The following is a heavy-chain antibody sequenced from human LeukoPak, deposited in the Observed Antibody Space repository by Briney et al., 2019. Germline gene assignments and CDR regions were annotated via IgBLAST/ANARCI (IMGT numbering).Heavy chain of an antibody. CDR3: ARMRLYDILTGYYGRSFDY. Sequence: PSETLSLTCVVSGGSISSTSYYWGWIRQPPGKGLEWIGSIYYSGSTNYNPSLKSRVTTSVDTSKNQFSLKLSSVTAADTAVYYCARMRLYDILTGYYGRSFDYWGQGTLVTVSS. V-gene: IGHV4-39*07. CDR2: IYYSGST. CDR1: GGSISSTSYY. J-gene: IGHJ4*02. D-gene: IGHD3-9*01.